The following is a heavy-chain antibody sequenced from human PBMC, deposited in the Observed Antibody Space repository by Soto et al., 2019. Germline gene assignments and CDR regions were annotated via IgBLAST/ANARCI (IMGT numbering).Heavy chain of an antibody. J-gene: IGHJ3*02. CDR3: ARGRGGLFINHLLHAFDI. CDR2: IYYSGST. D-gene: IGHD2-2*01. Sequence: QVQLQESGPGLVKPSETLSLTCTVSGGSISSYYWSWIRQPPGKGLEWIGYIYYSGSTNYNPSLKSRVTISVDTSKNLFSLKLSSVTAADTAVYYCARGRGGLFINHLLHAFDIWGQGTMVTVSS. V-gene: IGHV4-59*01. CDR1: GGSISSYY.